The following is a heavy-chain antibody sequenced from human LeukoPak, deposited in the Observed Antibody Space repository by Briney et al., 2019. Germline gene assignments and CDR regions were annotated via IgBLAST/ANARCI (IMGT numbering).Heavy chain of an antibody. CDR2: IYYSGTT. D-gene: IGHD3-22*01. J-gene: IGHJ4*02. CDR3: ARGPYDSTGYLDY. Sequence: SETLSLTCTVSGGSISSSTYYWDWIRQPPGKGLEWIGSIYYSGTTYYNPSPKSRVTISVDRSKNQFSLKLSSVTAADTAVYYCARGPYDSTGYLDYWGQGTLVTVSS. CDR1: GGSISSSTYY. V-gene: IGHV4-39*07.